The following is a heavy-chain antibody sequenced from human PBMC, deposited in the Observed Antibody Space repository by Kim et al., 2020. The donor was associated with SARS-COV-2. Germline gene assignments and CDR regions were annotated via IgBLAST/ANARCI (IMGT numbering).Heavy chain of an antibody. CDR2: IKSKTDGGTT. CDR3: TTDPQLGYVWGSYRRLLDY. Sequence: GGSLRLSCAASGFTFSNAWMSWVRQAPGKGLEWVGRIKSKTDGGTTDYAAPVKGRFTISRDDSKNTLYLQMNSLKTEDTAVYYCTTDPQLGYVWGSYRRLLDYWGQGTLVTVSS. J-gene: IGHJ4*02. V-gene: IGHV3-15*01. CDR1: GFTFSNAW. D-gene: IGHD3-16*02.